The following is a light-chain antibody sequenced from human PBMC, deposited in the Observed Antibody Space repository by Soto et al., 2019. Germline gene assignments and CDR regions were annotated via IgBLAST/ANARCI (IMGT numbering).Light chain of an antibody. Sequence: DIQMTQSPSSLSASVGDRVTITCRASQSISSYLNWYQQKPGKAPKLLIYAASSLQSGVPSRFSGSGSGTDFTLTISSLQPEDFATYYCQQSYRVGTFGQGTKVEIK. CDR3: QQSYRVGT. V-gene: IGKV1-39*01. J-gene: IGKJ1*01. CDR2: AAS. CDR1: QSISSY.